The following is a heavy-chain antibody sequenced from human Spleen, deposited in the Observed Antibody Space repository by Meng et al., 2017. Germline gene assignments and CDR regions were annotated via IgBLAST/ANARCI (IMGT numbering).Heavy chain of an antibody. J-gene: IGHJ4*02. V-gene: IGHV4-34*01. CDR2: INHSGST. Sequence: QVQLQKGGAGLLKPSETLSLTCCVSGGSFSDYYGSWIRQPPGKGLEWIGEINHSGSTNYNPSLESRATISVDTSQNNLSLKLSSVTAADSAVYYCARGPTTMAHDFDYWGQGTLVTVSS. CDR3: ARGPTTMAHDFDY. D-gene: IGHD4-11*01. CDR1: GGSFSDYY.